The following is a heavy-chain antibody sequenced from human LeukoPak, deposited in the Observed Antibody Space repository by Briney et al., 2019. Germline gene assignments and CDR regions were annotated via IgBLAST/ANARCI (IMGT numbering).Heavy chain of an antibody. V-gene: IGHV4-34*01. Sequence: SETLSLTCAVYGGSFRGYYWSWIPHPPGKGLEWIGEINHSGSTNYNTPLKRRVTISVDTSKNQFSLKLSSVTAADTAVYYCARGLYYYDSSGYTRRGAFDIWGQGTMVTVSA. CDR1: GGSFRGYY. J-gene: IGHJ3*02. D-gene: IGHD3-22*01. CDR3: ARGLYYYDSSGYTRRGAFDI. CDR2: INHSGST.